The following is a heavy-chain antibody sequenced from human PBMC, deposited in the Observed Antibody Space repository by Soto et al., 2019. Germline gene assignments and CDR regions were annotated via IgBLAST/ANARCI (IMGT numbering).Heavy chain of an antibody. CDR3: ARRGYSYVELDY. D-gene: IGHD5-18*01. CDR1: GYSFTYYW. V-gene: IGHV5-51*01. J-gene: IGHJ4*01. Sequence: PGESLKISCKGSGYSFTYYWIAWVRQRPGKDLEWMGIIYPNDADTRYNPSFQGQVTISADRSISTAYLQWTSLKASDSAMYYCARRGYSYVELDYWGHGTLVSVAS. CDR2: IYPNDADT.